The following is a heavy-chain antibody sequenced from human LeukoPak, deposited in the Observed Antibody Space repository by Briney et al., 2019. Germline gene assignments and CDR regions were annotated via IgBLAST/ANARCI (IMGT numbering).Heavy chain of an antibody. CDR3: ARDPRVSGYSGYDGGWFDP. CDR2: INPSGGST. V-gene: IGHV1-46*01. J-gene: IGHJ5*02. Sequence: ASVKVSCKASGYTFTSYYMHWVRQAPGQGLEWMGIINPSGGSTSYAQKFQGRVTMTRDTSTSTVYMELSSLRSEDTAVYYCARDPRVSGYSGYDGGWFDPWGQGTLVTVSS. CDR1: GYTFTSYY. D-gene: IGHD5-12*01.